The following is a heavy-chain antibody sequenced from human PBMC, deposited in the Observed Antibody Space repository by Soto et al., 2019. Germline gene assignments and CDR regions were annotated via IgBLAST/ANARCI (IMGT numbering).Heavy chain of an antibody. Sequence: QVQLVESGGGVVQPGRSLRLSCAASGFTFSSYGMHWVRQAPGKGLEWVAVISYDGSNKYYADSEKGRFTISRDNSKNTLYLQMNSLRAEDTAVYYCATDVNYEVVGGMDVWVQGTTVTFSS. CDR3: ATDVNYEVVGGMDV. D-gene: IGHD2-15*01. V-gene: IGHV3-30*03. J-gene: IGHJ6*02. CDR1: GFTFSSYG. CDR2: ISYDGSNK.